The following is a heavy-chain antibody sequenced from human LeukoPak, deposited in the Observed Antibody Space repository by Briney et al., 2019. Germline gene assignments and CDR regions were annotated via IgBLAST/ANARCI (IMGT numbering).Heavy chain of an antibody. D-gene: IGHD6-6*01. CDR3: ATRLIIAARRYPYFDY. J-gene: IGHJ4*02. CDR1: GGSFSGYY. Sequence: SETLSLTCAVYGGSFSGYYWSWIRQPPGKGLEWIGEINHSGSTNYNPSLKSRVTISVDTSKNQFSLKLSSVTAADTAVYYCATRLIIAARRYPYFDYWGQGTLVTVSS. V-gene: IGHV4-34*01. CDR2: INHSGST.